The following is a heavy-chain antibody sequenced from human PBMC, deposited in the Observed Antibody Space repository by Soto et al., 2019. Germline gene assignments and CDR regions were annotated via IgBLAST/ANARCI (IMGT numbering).Heavy chain of an antibody. Sequence: LSLTCAVYGGSFSGYYWSWIRQPPGKGLEWIGEINHSGSTNYNPSLKSRVTISVDTSKNQFSLKLSSVTAADTAVYYCARGVYYGSGSYPRRAFDYWGQGTLVTVSS. V-gene: IGHV4-34*01. CDR2: INHSGST. D-gene: IGHD3-10*01. CDR1: GGSFSGYY. J-gene: IGHJ4*02. CDR3: ARGVYYGSGSYPRRAFDY.